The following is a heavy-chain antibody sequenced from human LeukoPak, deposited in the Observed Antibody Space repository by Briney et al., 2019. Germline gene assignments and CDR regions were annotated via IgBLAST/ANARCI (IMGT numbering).Heavy chain of an antibody. J-gene: IGHJ3*02. V-gene: IGHV3-23*01. Sequence: PGGSLRLSCAASGFTFSSYAMSWVRQAPGKGLEWVSAISGSGGSTYYADSVKGRFTISRDNSKNTLYLQVNSLRAEDTAVYYCAKDQTILGAFDIWGQGTMVTVSS. CDR1: GFTFSSYA. D-gene: IGHD3-3*01. CDR2: ISGSGGST. CDR3: AKDQTILGAFDI.